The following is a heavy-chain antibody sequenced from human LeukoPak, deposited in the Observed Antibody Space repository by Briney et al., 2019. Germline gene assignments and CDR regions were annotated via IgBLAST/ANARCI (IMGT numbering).Heavy chain of an antibody. J-gene: IGHJ5*02. CDR3: ARSGVPGAMTWFDP. D-gene: IGHD2-2*01. CDR1: GYSFTTYW. Sequence: GESLKISCKASGYSFTTYWIGWVRQMPGKGLEWMGIIYPGDSDTRYSPSFQGQVTFSADKSINTAYLQWRSLKASDTAMYYCARSGVPGAMTWFDPWGQGTLVTVSS. V-gene: IGHV5-51*01. CDR2: IYPGDSDT.